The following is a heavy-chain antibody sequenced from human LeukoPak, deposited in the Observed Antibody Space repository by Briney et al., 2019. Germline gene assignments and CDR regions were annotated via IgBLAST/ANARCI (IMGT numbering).Heavy chain of an antibody. J-gene: IGHJ4*02. CDR2: IYYPVDT. CDR1: GDSFIGSY. V-gene: IGHV4-59*01. CDR3: ARRRYFDSSGYNPTYYFDL. D-gene: IGHD3-9*01. Sequence: PSETLSLTCSVSGDSFIGSYWSWIRQAPGQGPQFIGYIYYPVDTNYNPSLQSRVTISADSSKKQFSLRLTSVTAADTAVYYCARRRYFDSSGYNPTYYFDLWGQGILVTVSS.